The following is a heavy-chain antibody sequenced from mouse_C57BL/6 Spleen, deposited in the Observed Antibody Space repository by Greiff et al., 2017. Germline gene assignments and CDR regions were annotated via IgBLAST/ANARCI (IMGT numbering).Heavy chain of an antibody. CDR3: PRDGYGKSAWLAY. CDR1: GYTFTDYY. Sequence: EVKLQQSGPELVKPGASVKISCKASGYTFTDYYMNWVKQTHGKSLEWIGAITPNNGGTSYNQKFKGQATLTVDKSSSTAYMELRSLRSEDCAVYYCPRDGYGKSAWLAYWGQGTLVTVSA. J-gene: IGHJ3*01. V-gene: IGHV1-26*01. D-gene: IGHD2-1*01. CDR2: ITPNNGGT.